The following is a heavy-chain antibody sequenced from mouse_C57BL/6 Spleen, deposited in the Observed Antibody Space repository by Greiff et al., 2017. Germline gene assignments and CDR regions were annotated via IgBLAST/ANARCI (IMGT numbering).Heavy chain of an antibody. Sequence: EVQGVESGGGLVKPGGSLKLSCAASGFTFSSYAMSWVRQTPEKRLEWVATISDGGSYTYYPDNVKGRFTISRDKAKNNLYLQMSHLKSEDTAMYYCARSYGYDDDYAMDYWGQGTSVTVSS. CDR1: GFTFSSYA. D-gene: IGHD2-2*01. CDR2: ISDGGSYT. V-gene: IGHV5-4*01. J-gene: IGHJ4*01. CDR3: ARSYGYDDDYAMDY.